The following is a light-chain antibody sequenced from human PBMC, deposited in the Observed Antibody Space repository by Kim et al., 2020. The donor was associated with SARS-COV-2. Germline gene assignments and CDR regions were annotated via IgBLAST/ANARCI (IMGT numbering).Light chain of an antibody. CDR1: SSDIGGYKY. Sequence: QSALTQPASVSGSPGQSITISCTGTSSDIGGYKYVSWYQQQPGKAPKLIIYDVNKRPSGVSNRFSGSKSGNTASLTISGLQAEDEAEYYCSSYTSSSTLVFGGGTKVTVL. CDR3: SSYTSSSTLV. CDR2: DVN. J-gene: IGLJ2*01. V-gene: IGLV2-14*01.